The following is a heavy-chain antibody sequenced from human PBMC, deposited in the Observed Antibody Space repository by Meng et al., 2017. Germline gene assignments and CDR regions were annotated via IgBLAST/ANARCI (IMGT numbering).Heavy chain of an antibody. CDR2: ISYDGSNK. CDR1: GFTFSSYA. V-gene: IGHV3-30*01. D-gene: IGHD3-22*01. Sequence: QGEWGGSGGGVVQPGRSLRLSCAASGFTFSSYAMHWVRQAPGKGLEWVAVISYDGSNKYYADSVKGRFTISRDNSKNTLYLQMNSLRAEDTAVYYCARSSSGYYFDYWGQGTLVTVSS. J-gene: IGHJ4*02. CDR3: ARSSSGYYFDY.